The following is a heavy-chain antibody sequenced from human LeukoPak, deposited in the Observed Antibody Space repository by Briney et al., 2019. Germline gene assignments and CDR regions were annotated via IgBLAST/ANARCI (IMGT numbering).Heavy chain of an antibody. V-gene: IGHV3-23*01. CDR1: GFTFRTYA. Sequence: GGSLRLSCAASGFTFRTYAMSWVRQAPGKGLEWVSAISGSGGSTYYADSVKGRFTISRDNSKNTLYLQMNSLRAEDTAVYYCARENYYGSGEVYYFDYWGQGTLVTVSS. CDR2: ISGSGGST. D-gene: IGHD3-10*01. J-gene: IGHJ4*02. CDR3: ARENYYGSGEVYYFDY.